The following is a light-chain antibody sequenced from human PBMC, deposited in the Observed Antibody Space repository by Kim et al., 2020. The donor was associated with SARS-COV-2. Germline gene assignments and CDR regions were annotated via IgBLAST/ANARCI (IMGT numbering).Light chain of an antibody. J-gene: IGLJ3*02. CDR3: SSWDGSLSAWV. V-gene: IGLV10-54*04. CDR2: RNN. Sequence: RQLAILSLTGTSINVDNEVAAWRQQLQGHPPKLLYYRNNNRPSGISERFSASRSGDTASLTITGLHPEDEADYFCSSWDGSLSAWVFGGGTQLTVL. CDR1: SINVDNEV.